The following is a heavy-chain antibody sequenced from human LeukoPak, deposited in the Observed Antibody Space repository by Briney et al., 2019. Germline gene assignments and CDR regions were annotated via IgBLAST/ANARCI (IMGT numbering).Heavy chain of an antibody. V-gene: IGHV4-30-4*01. D-gene: IGHD4-11*01. CDR3: ARYHYYSNWFDP. CDR1: GVSISSGDHY. Sequence: SQTLSLTCTVSGVSISSGDHYWSWIRQPPGKGLEWIGYIYYSGSTYYNPSLKSRVTISVDTSKNQFSLKLSSVTAADTAVYYCARYHYYSNWFDPWGQGTLVTVSS. J-gene: IGHJ5*02. CDR2: IYYSGST.